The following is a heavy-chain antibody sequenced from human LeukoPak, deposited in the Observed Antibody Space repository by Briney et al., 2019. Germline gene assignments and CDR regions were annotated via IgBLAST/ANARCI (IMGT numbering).Heavy chain of an antibody. CDR2: ISSSSSYI. V-gene: IGHV3-21*04. CDR3: AKGKGYYYGSGFDY. J-gene: IGHJ4*02. D-gene: IGHD3-10*01. CDR1: GFTFSSYS. Sequence: PGGSLRLSCAASGFTFSSYSMNWVRQAPGKGLEWVSSISSSSSYIYYADSVKGRFTISRDNAKNSLYLQMNSLRAEDTAVYYCAKGKGYYYGSGFDYWGQGTLVTVSS.